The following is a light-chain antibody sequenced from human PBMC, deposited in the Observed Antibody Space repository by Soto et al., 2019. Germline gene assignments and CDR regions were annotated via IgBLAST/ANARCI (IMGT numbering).Light chain of an antibody. J-gene: IGLJ1*01. Sequence: QSVLTQPPSASGTPGQGVTISCSGSTXNIESNYVYWYQQLPGTAPKLLIYRNNQRPSGVPDRFSGSKSGTSASLAISGLRSDDEADYFCATWDESLNGFYVFGTGTKVTVL. CDR3: ATWDESLNGFYV. CDR2: RNN. CDR1: TXNIESNY. V-gene: IGLV1-47*01.